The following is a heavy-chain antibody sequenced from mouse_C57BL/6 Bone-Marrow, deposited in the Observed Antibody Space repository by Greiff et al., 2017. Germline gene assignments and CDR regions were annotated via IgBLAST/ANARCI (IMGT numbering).Heavy chain of an antibody. J-gene: IGHJ1*03. Sequence: VLLQQSGAELAKPGASVKLSCTASGYTFKSYWMHWVKQRTGQGLEWIGNINPSSGYTKYNQKFKGKATLAADKSSSSAYMQLSRLRCEASAVYYCARCELPGYFDVWGTGTTVTVSS. V-gene: IGHV1-7*01. CDR2: INPSSGYT. CDR1: GYTFKSYW. CDR3: ARCELPGYFDV. D-gene: IGHD1-1*01.